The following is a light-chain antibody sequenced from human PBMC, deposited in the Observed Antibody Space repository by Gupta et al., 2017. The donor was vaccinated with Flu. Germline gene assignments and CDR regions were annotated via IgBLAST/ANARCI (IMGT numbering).Light chain of an antibody. CDR3: CSHAGSKKWV. Sequence: HSALTQPRSVSGSPGQSVTISCTGSSSDVINYNYVSWYQHHPGKAPKLMIYSVTMRPSGVPDRFSGSKSGNTASLTISGLQADDEADYYCCSHAGSKKWVFGGGTKLTVL. J-gene: IGLJ3*02. V-gene: IGLV2-11*01. CDR1: SSDVINYNY. CDR2: SVT.